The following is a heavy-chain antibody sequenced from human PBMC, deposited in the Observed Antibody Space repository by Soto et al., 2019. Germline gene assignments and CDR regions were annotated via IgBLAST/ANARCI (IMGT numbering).Heavy chain of an antibody. D-gene: IGHD3-3*01. V-gene: IGHV3-23*01. J-gene: IGHJ4*02. CDR3: ARWSYLDY. CDR2: IRGSDGKT. Sequence: GSLGLSGVSPGFIFGSYALVWVRQAPGKGLEWVSTIRGSDGKTFYADSVKGRFSISRDTSQSTLYLQMNSLRADDMAMYYCARWSYLDYWGQGPRVTVSS. CDR1: GFIFGSYA.